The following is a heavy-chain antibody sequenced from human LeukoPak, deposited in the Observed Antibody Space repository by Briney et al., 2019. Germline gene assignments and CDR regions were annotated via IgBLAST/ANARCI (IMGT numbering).Heavy chain of an antibody. D-gene: IGHD1-26*01. Sequence: PSETLSLTCAVYGGSFSGYYWSWIRRPPGKGLEWIGEINHSGSTNYNPSLKSRVTISVDTFKNQFSLKLSSVTAADTAVYYCARAPVGATYFDYWGQGTLVTVSS. J-gene: IGHJ4*02. V-gene: IGHV4-34*01. CDR3: ARAPVGATYFDY. CDR2: INHSGST. CDR1: GGSFSGYY.